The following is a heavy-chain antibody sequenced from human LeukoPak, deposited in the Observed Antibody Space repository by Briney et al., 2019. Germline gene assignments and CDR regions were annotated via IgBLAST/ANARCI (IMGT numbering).Heavy chain of an antibody. CDR3: ARDRGIAAAGDI. J-gene: IGHJ3*02. CDR2: INPNSGGT. CDR1: GYTFTGYY. D-gene: IGHD6-13*01. V-gene: IGHV1-2*02. Sequence: GASVKVSCKASGYTFTGYYMHWVRQAPGQGLEWMGWINPNSGGTNYAQKFQGRVTMTRDTSISTAYMELSRLRSDDTAVYYCARDRGIAAAGDIWDQGTMVTVSS.